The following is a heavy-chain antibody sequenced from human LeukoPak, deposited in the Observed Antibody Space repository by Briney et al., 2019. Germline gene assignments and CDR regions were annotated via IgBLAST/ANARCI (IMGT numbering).Heavy chain of an antibody. J-gene: IGHJ4*02. Sequence: SQTLSLTCALSGDSFSSNSATWNWIRQSPSRGLEWLGRTYYRSKWYNDYALSVKSRITINPDTSKNQFSLQLNSVTPEDTAVYYCARDLAGFGGYSYGMVDYWGQGTLVTVSS. V-gene: IGHV6-1*01. CDR1: GDSFSSNSAT. CDR2: TYYRSKWYN. D-gene: IGHD5-18*01. CDR3: ARDLAGFGGYSYGMVDY.